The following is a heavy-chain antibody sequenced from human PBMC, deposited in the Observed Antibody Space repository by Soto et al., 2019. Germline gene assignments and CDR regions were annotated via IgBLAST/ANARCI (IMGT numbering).Heavy chain of an antibody. D-gene: IGHD3-3*01. CDR1: GFTFNSYS. CDR2: ISSSSSYI. Sequence: PGGSLRLSCAASGFTFNSYSMNWVRQAPGKGLEWVSSISSSSSYIYYADSVKGRFTISRDNAKNSLYLQMDGLRAEDTAVYYCAGQDKSAYLTIDYWGQGTLVTSPQ. CDR3: AGQDKSAYLTIDY. J-gene: IGHJ4*02. V-gene: IGHV3-21*01.